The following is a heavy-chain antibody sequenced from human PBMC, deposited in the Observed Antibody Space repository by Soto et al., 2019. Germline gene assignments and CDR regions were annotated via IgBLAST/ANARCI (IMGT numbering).Heavy chain of an antibody. CDR1: GITLISYW. V-gene: IGHV3-74*03. D-gene: IGHD1-26*01. J-gene: IGHJ4*02. CDR2: INSDGSTT. CDR3: ARGSVGANFDY. Sequence: EGQLVESGGGLVQPGGSLRLSCAASGITLISYWMHWVRQVLGKGLVWVAHINSDGSTTTYADSVKGRFTISRDNAKSTLDLQMNGLRAEDTAVYYCARGSVGANFDYWGQGTLVTVSS.